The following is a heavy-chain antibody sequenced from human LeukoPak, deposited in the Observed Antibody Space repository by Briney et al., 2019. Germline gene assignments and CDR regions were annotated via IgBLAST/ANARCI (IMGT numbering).Heavy chain of an antibody. CDR3: TRGPGYDYVWGTYRADY. D-gene: IGHD3-16*02. CDR1: GFIFYSYA. CDR2: ITSSGSST. Sequence: GGSLRLSCSASGFIFYSYAMHWVRQAPGRGLEYVATITSSGSSTFHANSVKGRFTISRDNSKNTLYLQMGRLRPEDMAVYFCTRGPGYDYVWGTYRADYWGQGTLVTVSS. J-gene: IGHJ4*02. V-gene: IGHV3-64*01.